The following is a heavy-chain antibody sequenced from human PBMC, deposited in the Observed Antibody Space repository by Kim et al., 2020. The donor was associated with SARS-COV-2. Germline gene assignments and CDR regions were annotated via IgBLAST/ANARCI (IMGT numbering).Heavy chain of an antibody. CDR3: ARDPGHLPPSIAEAHRPPNWYFDL. CDR1: GFTFSSYG. V-gene: IGHV3-33*01. Sequence: GGSLRLSCAASGFTFSSYGMHWVRQAPGKGLEWVAVIWYDGSNKYYADSVKGRFTISRDNSKNTLYLQMNSLRAEDTAVYYCARDPGHLPPSIAEAHRPPNWYFDLWGRGTLVTVSS. J-gene: IGHJ2*01. D-gene: IGHD6-6*01. CDR2: IWYDGSNK.